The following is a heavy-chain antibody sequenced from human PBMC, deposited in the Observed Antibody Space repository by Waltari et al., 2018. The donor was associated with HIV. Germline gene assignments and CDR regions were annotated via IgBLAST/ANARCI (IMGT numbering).Heavy chain of an antibody. CDR3: ARENTMTYYDALDI. V-gene: IGHV3-74*01. J-gene: IGHJ3*02. CDR1: GFTLRSYW. CDR2: ISRDGSTT. Sequence: EVQLVESGGGVVQPGGSLRLSCAAPGFTLRSYWMHWVRQAPGKGLLWVSLISRDGSTTNYADSVQGRLTIARDNAKNTLYLQMNSLRADDTAVYYCARENTMTYYDALDIWGQGTMVTVSS. D-gene: IGHD4-17*01.